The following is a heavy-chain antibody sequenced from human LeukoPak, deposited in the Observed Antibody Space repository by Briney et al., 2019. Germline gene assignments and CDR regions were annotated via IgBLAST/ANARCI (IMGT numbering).Heavy chain of an antibody. CDR1: GGSISSNNYY. D-gene: IGHD6-19*01. Sequence: SETLSLTCTVSGGSISSNNYYWGWIRQPPGKGLEGIGYIYYSGSTNYNPSLKSRVTISVDTSKNQFSLKLSSVTAADTAVYYCARVASSGWYPPDYYFDYWGQGTLVTVSS. V-gene: IGHV4-61*05. CDR2: IYYSGST. CDR3: ARVASSGWYPPDYYFDY. J-gene: IGHJ4*02.